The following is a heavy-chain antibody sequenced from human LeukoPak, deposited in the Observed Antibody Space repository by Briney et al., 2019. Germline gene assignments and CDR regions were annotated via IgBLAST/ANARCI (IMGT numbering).Heavy chain of an antibody. J-gene: IGHJ3*02. Sequence: GGSLRLSCAASGFTFDDYGMSWVRQAPGKGLEWVSGINWNGGSTGYADSVKGRFTISRDNANNSLYLQMNSLRAEDTALYYCARVRNYYDSSGPKRGAFDIWGQGTMVTVSS. CDR1: GFTFDDYG. D-gene: IGHD3-22*01. CDR2: INWNGGST. CDR3: ARVRNYYDSSGPKRGAFDI. V-gene: IGHV3-20*04.